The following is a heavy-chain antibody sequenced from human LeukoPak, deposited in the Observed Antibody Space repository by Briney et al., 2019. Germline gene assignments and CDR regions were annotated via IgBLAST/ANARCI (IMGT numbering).Heavy chain of an antibody. CDR3: ARFWNDGPIDY. J-gene: IGHJ4*02. D-gene: IGHD1-1*01. CDR1: GFTFRSYG. V-gene: IGHV3-33*01. Sequence: GGSLRLSCAASGFTFRSYGMQWVRQAPGKGLEWVAVIWYDGSNKYYADSVKGRFPISRDNSKNTLYLPMNSPRAEDTAVYYCARFWNDGPIDYWGQGTLVTVSS. CDR2: IWYDGSNK.